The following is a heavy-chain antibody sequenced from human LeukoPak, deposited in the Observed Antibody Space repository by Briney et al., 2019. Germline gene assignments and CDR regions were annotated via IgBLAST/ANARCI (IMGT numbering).Heavy chain of an antibody. CDR2: IIPIFGTA. Sequence: SVKVSCKASGYTFTSYGISWVRQAPGQGLEWMGGIIPIFGTANYAQKFQGRVTITADESTSTAYMELSSLRSEDTAVCYCASLVGATTGFDYWGQGTLVTVSS. D-gene: IGHD1-26*01. J-gene: IGHJ4*02. CDR1: GYTFTSYG. CDR3: ASLVGATTGFDY. V-gene: IGHV1-69*13.